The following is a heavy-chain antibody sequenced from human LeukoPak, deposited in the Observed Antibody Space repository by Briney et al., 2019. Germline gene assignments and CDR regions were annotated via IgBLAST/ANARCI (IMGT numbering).Heavy chain of an antibody. Sequence: SETLSLTCTVSGYSISSGYYWGWIRQPPGKGLEWIGSIYHSGSTYYNPSLKSRVTISVDTSKKQFSLKLSSVTAADTAVYYCARGVDYYGVWGQGTLVTVSS. CDR2: IYHSGST. J-gene: IGHJ4*02. CDR1: GYSISSGYY. D-gene: IGHD3-10*01. V-gene: IGHV4-38-2*02. CDR3: ARGVDYYGV.